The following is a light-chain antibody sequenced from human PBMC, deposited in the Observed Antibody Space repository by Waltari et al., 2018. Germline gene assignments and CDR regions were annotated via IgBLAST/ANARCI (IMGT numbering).Light chain of an antibody. Sequence: SYVLTQPPSVAVAPGETARVTCGGNNIESKSVHWYQQKPGQAPVLVPSYDSDRASGIPGRFSGSNSGDTATLTISRVEAGDEADYYCQVWDANTDPGVFGTGTEVTVL. V-gene: IGLV3-21*01. CDR3: QVWDANTDPGV. CDR2: YDS. J-gene: IGLJ1*01. CDR1: NIESKS.